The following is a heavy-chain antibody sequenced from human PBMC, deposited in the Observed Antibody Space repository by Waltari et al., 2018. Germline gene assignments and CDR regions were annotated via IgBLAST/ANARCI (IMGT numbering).Heavy chain of an antibody. CDR1: GFSLRTSRVA. J-gene: IGHJ4*02. D-gene: IGHD3-22*01. V-gene: IGHV2-5*02. Sequence: QITLKESGPTLVQPTPTLTLPCPFSGFSLRTSRVAVGWIRQPPGKALDWLALIYWDDDKRYSPFLQSRLTITKDTSKNQVVLTMTNMGPVDTATYYCVHSNFYYESSVYSLFDYWGQGTLVTVSA. CDR2: IYWDDDK. CDR3: VHSNFYYESSVYSLFDY.